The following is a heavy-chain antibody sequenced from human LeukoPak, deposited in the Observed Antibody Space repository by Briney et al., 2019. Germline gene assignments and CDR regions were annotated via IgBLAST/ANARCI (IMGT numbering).Heavy chain of an antibody. J-gene: IGHJ6*02. Sequence: SETLPLTCAVYGGSFSGYYWSWIRQPPGKGLEWIGEINHSGSTNYNPSLKSRLTMSLDTSKNKLSLRLSSATAADTAVYFCAREAKPANAAGLDVWGQGTTVTVSS. CDR3: AREAKPANAAGLDV. CDR1: GGSFSGYY. D-gene: IGHD4/OR15-4a*01. CDR2: INHSGST. V-gene: IGHV4-34*01.